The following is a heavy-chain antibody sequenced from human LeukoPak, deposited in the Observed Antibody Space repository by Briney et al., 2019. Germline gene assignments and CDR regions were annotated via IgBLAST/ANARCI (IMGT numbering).Heavy chain of an antibody. CDR3: AKVGRDYGGNSGVDY. CDR2: ISGSGGST. CDR1: GFTFSSYA. J-gene: IGHJ4*02. D-gene: IGHD4-23*01. Sequence: PGGSLRLSCAASGFTFSSYAMSWVRQAPGKGLEWVSAISGSGGSTYYADSVKGRFTISRDNSKNTLYLQMNSLRAEDTAVYYCAKVGRDYGGNSGVDYWGQGTLVTVSS. V-gene: IGHV3-23*01.